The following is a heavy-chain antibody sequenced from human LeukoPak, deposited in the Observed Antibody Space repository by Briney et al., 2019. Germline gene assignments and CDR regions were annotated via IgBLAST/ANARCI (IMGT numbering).Heavy chain of an antibody. CDR2: IYYSGST. CDR1: GGSISSYY. V-gene: IGHV4-59*08. Sequence: PSETLSLTRTVSGGSISSYYWSWIRQTPGKGLEWIGDIYYSGSTNYNPSLKRRVTISVDTSKNQFSLKLSSVTAADTAVYYCASNYYGSGSLDYWGQRTLVTVSS. D-gene: IGHD3-10*01. J-gene: IGHJ4*02. CDR3: ASNYYGSGSLDY.